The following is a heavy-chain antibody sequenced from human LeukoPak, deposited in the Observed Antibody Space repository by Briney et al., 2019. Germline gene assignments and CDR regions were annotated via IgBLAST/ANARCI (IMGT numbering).Heavy chain of an antibody. CDR1: GDSISSYY. D-gene: IGHD6-6*01. V-gene: IGHV4-4*09. CDR3: ARLTRLSTSPDRYYLDY. CDR2: IYTSGGT. Sequence: SETLSLTCTVSGDSISSYYWSWIRQPPGKGLEWIGYIYTSGGTNYIPSLKGRVTISIDTSKNQFSLKLGSVTAADSAVYYCARLTRLSTSPDRYYLDYWGQGTLVTVSS. J-gene: IGHJ4*02.